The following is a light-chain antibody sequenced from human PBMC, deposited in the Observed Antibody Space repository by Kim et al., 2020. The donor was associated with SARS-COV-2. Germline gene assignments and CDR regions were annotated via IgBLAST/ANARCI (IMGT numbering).Light chain of an antibody. CDR3: HQYCQYPWT. V-gene: IGKV1-5*01. J-gene: IGKJ1*01. Sequence: DFQMTQSPSTLSASVGDRVTITCRASQNISSYLAWYKQKPGTAPNLLIYDASSLESGVPSRFSGSGSGADFTLTIAGLQPDDFATYYCHQYCQYPWTFGHGNKVDIK. CDR1: QNISSY. CDR2: DAS.